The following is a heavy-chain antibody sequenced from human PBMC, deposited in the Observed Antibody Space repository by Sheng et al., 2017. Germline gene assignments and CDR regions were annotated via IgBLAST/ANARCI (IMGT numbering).Heavy chain of an antibody. CDR3: ARGSTTVGSPFDF. D-gene: IGHD4-4*01. CDR1: GISITGNY. J-gene: IGHJ4*02. CDR2: LYREST. V-gene: IGHV3-53*01. Sequence: EVQLVESGGGLIQPGGSLRLSCVGSGISITGNYMNWVRQAPGKGLEWLSLLYRESTYYADSVKGRFTISRDQSKNTLYLQMESLRADDTAVYYCARGSTTVGSPFDFWGQGTL.